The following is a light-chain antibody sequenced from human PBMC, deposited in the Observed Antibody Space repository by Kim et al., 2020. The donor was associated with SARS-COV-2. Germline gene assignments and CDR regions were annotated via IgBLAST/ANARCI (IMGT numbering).Light chain of an antibody. J-gene: IGLJ3*02. CDR1: SSDVGGYNY. CDR2: EVT. V-gene: IGLV2-8*01. Sequence: QSALTQPPSASGSPGQSVTISCTGTSSDVGGYNYVSWYQQHPGKAPKLMIYEVTKRPAGVPDRFSGSKSGNTASLTVSGLQAEDEADYFCSSFAGSKNWLFGGGTKVTVL. CDR3: SSFAGSKNWL.